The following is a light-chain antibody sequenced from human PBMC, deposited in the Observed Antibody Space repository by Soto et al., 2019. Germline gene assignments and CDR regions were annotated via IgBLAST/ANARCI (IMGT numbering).Light chain of an antibody. CDR3: GTWDSSMSAAGWV. CDR2: HND. V-gene: IGLV1-51*01. J-gene: IGLJ3*02. Sequence: QSVLTQPPSVSAAPGQKVTISCSGSSFNIGNNYVSWFQQLPGAAPKLLIYHNDKRPSGIPDRFSGSESGTSATLGITGLQTGDEADYYCGTWDSSMSAAGWVFGGGTKLTVL. CDR1: SFNIGNNY.